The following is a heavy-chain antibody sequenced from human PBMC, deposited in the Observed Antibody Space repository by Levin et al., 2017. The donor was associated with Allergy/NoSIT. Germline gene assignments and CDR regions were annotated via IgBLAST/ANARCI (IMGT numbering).Heavy chain of an antibody. Sequence: KPGESLKISCKASGYTFTSYGISWVRQAPGQGLEWMGWISAYNGNTNYAQKLQGRVTMTTDTSTSTAYMELRSLRSDDTAVYYCARDYDTTRGYYGMDVWGQGTTVTVSS. V-gene: IGHV1-18*01. D-gene: IGHD3-22*01. J-gene: IGHJ6*02. CDR3: ARDYDTTRGYYGMDV. CDR2: ISAYNGNT. CDR1: GYTFTSYG.